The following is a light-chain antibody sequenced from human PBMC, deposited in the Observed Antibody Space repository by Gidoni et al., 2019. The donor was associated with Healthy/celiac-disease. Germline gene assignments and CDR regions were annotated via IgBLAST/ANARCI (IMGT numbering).Light chain of an antibody. CDR1: QCISSY. CDR3: QQGYSTPRT. V-gene: IGKV1-39*01. J-gene: IGKJ2*01. Sequence: DIQMTQSPSSLSASVGDRVTITCRVSQCISSYLNWYQQKPGKAPKLLIYAASSLRSRVPSRFSSGGSGKDFALTISSLQPRNFATYYCQQGYSTPRTFGQGTKLEIK. CDR2: AAS.